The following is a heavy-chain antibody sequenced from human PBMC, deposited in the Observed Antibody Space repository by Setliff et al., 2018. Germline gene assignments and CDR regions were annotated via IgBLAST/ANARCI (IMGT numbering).Heavy chain of an antibody. J-gene: IGHJ4*02. V-gene: IGHV4-34*01. D-gene: IGHD2-2*01. CDR1: GGTFTYYY. CDR3: ARGGERYHTAN. CDR2: ITHTGTTGST. Sequence: SETLSLTCAASGGTFTYYYWTWIRQSPAKGLEWIGEITHTGTTGSTKYNPSLKSRVTMSIDTSKNQFSLMVTSVTAADTAVYYCARGGERYHTANWGQGALVTVSS.